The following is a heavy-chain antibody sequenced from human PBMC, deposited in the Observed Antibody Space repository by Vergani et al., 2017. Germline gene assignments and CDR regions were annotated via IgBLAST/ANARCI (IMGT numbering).Heavy chain of an antibody. CDR3: ARDRTAGSWYGLFY. V-gene: IGHV4-34*01. CDR2: INHSGST. CDR1: GGSFSGYY. J-gene: IGHJ4*02. D-gene: IGHD6-13*01. Sequence: QVQLQQWGAGLLKPSETLSLTCAVYGGSFSGYYWSWIRQPPGKGLEWIGEINHSGSTNYNPSLKSRVTISVDTSKNQFSLKLSSVTAADTAVYYCARDRTAGSWYGLFYWGQGTLVTVSS.